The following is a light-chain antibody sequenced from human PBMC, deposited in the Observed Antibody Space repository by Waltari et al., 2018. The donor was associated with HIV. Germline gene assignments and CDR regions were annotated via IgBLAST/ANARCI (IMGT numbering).Light chain of an antibody. CDR2: WAS. J-gene: IGKJ4*01. V-gene: IGKV4-1*01. Sequence: DIVMTKSPDSLAVSLGEGATLICKSSTSVLYTSNNKNYLAWYQQKPGQPPKMLINWASTRESGVPDRFSGSGSGTDFTLTINSLQTEDVAVYYCQQYYSTPLTFGGGTKVEIK. CDR1: TSVLYTSNNKNY. CDR3: QQYYSTPLT.